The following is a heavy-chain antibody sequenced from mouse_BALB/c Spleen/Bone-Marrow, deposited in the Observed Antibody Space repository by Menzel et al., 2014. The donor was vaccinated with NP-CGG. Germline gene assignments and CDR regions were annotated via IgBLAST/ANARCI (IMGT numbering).Heavy chain of an antibody. CDR2: ISSGSSTI. D-gene: IGHD4-1*01. CDR3: TRGGNWDDFDY. J-gene: IGHJ2*01. Sequence: EVKLVESGGGLVQPGGSRKLSCAASGFTFSSFGMHWVRQAPEKGLEWVAYISSGSSTIFYADTVKGRFTVSRDNPKNTLFLQKTSLRSEDTAMYYCTRGGNWDDFDYWGQGTALTVSS. CDR1: GFTFSSFG. V-gene: IGHV5-17*02.